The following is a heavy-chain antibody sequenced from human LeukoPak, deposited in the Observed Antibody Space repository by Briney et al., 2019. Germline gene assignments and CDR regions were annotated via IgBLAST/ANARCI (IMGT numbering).Heavy chain of an antibody. CDR2: INPNSGGT. CDR1: GYTFTSYG. Sequence: ASVKVSCKASGYTFTSYGINWVRQAPGQGLEWMGWINPNSGGTNYAQKFQGRVTMTRDTSISTAYMELSRLRSDDTAVYYCAREKRMVTMVRGVITPLNWFDPWGQGTLVTVSS. J-gene: IGHJ5*02. CDR3: AREKRMVTMVRGVITPLNWFDP. D-gene: IGHD3-10*01. V-gene: IGHV1-2*02.